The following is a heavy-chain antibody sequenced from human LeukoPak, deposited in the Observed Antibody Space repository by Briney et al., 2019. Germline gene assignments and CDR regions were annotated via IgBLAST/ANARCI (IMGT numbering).Heavy chain of an antibody. V-gene: IGHV1-18*01. Sequence: ASVKVSCKASGYTFTSYGISWVRQAPGQGLEWMGWISAYNGNTNYAQKLQGRVTMNTDTSTRTAYMELRSLRSDDTAVYYCARGRITMVRGVLPYYFDYWGQGTLVTVSS. CDR2: ISAYNGNT. CDR1: GYTFTSYG. J-gene: IGHJ4*02. D-gene: IGHD3-10*01. CDR3: ARGRITMVRGVLPYYFDY.